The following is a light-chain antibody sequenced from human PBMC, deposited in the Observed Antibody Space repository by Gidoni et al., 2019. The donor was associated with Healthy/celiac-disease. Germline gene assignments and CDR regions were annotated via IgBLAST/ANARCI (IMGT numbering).Light chain of an antibody. CDR2: GAS. V-gene: IGKV3-20*01. Sequence: EIVLTQSPGTLSLSPGARATLSCRASQSVSSSYLAWYQQKPGQAPRLLIYGASSRATGSPDRFSGSGSGTDFTLTISRLEPEDFAVYYCQQYGSSLPITFGQGTRLEIK. CDR1: QSVSSSY. CDR3: QQYGSSLPIT. J-gene: IGKJ5*01.